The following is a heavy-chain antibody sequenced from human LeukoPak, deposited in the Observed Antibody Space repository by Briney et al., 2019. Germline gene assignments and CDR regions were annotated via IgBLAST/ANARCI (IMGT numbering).Heavy chain of an antibody. CDR2: ISGSGGST. CDR1: GFTVSSNY. D-gene: IGHD1-26*01. Sequence: GGSLRLSCAASGFTVSSNYMSWVRQAPGKGLEWVSAISGSGGSTYYADSVKGRFTISRDNAENSLYLQMNSLRAEDTAVYSCARAGVTNLLGETYWYFDLWGRGTLVTVSS. V-gene: IGHV3-23*01. CDR3: ARAGVTNLLGETYWYFDL. J-gene: IGHJ2*01.